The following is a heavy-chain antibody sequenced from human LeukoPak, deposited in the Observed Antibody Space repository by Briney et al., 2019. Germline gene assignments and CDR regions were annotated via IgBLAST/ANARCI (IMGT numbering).Heavy chain of an antibody. Sequence: PGRSLRLSCAASGFTFSRSAVHWVRQAPGKGLEWVAVTSHDGSNTDYTDSVKGRFTISRDNSKNTLYLQMNSLRAEDTAVYYCAKEMKPWMHFDYWGQGTLVTVSS. CDR1: GFTFSRSA. V-gene: IGHV3-30*18. CDR3: AKEMKPWMHFDY. J-gene: IGHJ4*02. D-gene: IGHD5-12*01. CDR2: TSHDGSNT.